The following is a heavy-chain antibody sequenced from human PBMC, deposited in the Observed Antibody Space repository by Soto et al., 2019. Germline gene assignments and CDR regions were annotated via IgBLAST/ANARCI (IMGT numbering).Heavy chain of an antibody. CDR1: GFTFSSYA. CDR2: ISGSGGST. Sequence: GGSLRLSCAASGFTFSSYAMSWVRQAPGKGLEWVSAISGSGGSTYYADSVKGRLTISRDNSKNTLYLQMNSLRAEDTAVYYCAKALGTGIYYYYGMDVWGQGTTVTVSS. J-gene: IGHJ6*02. CDR3: AKALGTGIYYYYGMDV. V-gene: IGHV3-23*01. D-gene: IGHD1-1*01.